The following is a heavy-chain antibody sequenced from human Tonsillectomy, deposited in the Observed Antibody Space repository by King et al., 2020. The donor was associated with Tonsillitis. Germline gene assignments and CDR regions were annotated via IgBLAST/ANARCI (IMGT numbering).Heavy chain of an antibody. Sequence: DVQLVESGGGLVQPGGSLRLSCAASGFTFSSYAMSWVRQAPGKGLEWVSGMSGSGGSTYYADSVKGRFTISRDNSKNTLYPQMNSLRGEDTAVYYCAKEGGKQWLVRGRYFDYWGQGTLVTVSS. CDR2: MSGSGGST. V-gene: IGHV3-23*04. D-gene: IGHD6-19*01. CDR1: GFTFSSYA. J-gene: IGHJ4*02. CDR3: AKEGGKQWLVRGRYFDY.